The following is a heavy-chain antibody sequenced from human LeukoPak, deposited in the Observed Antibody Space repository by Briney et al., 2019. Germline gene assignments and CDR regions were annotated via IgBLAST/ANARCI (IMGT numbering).Heavy chain of an antibody. CDR2: IYYSGST. J-gene: IGHJ4*02. Sequence: SETLSLTCTVSGGSVSSGSYYWSWIRQPPGKGLEWIGYIYYSGSTNYNPSLKSRVTISVDTSKSQFSLKLSSVTAADTAVYYCAKDLYGDYDFDCWGQGTLVTVSS. CDR1: GGSVSSGSYY. V-gene: IGHV4-61*01. D-gene: IGHD4-17*01. CDR3: AKDLYGDYDFDC.